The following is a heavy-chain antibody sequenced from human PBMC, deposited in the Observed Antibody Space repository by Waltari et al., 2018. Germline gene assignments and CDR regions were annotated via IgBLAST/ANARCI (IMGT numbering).Heavy chain of an antibody. J-gene: IGHJ3*02. Sequence: EVPLLESGGGLVQPGGYLRLSCAASGFTFSSYDMSWFRQAPGKGLGWVSAISGSGGSTYYADAVKGRFTISRDNSKNTLYLQMNSLRAEDTAVYYCAKDIAVAGSAFDIWGQGTMVTVSS. D-gene: IGHD6-19*01. CDR3: AKDIAVAGSAFDI. V-gene: IGHV3-23*01. CDR2: ISGSGGST. CDR1: GFTFSSYD.